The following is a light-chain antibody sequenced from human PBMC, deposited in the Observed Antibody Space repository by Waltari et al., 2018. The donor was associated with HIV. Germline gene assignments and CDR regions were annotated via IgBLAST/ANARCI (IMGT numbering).Light chain of an antibody. Sequence: DIVLTQSPGTLSLSPGDRATLSCRASQSVSSSYLAWYQQKPGQAPRLLMYGASSRATGIPDRFSGSGSGTDFTLTISRLEPADFAVYYCQQYGSSPLTFGGGTKVEIK. CDR1: QSVSSSY. J-gene: IGKJ4*01. V-gene: IGKV3-20*01. CDR2: GAS. CDR3: QQYGSSPLT.